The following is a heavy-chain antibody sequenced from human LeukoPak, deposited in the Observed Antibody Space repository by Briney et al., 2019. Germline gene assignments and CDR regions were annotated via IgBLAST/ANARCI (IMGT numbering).Heavy chain of an antibody. CDR1: GGSISSSSYY. CDR3: RFQRGPSAAFDI. CDR2: ISTTGSII. V-gene: IGHV3-11*04. D-gene: IGHD6-25*01. J-gene: IGHJ3*02. Sequence: LSLTCTVSGGSISSSSYYWGWIRQAPGKGLEWLAYISTTGSIIKYVDSVKGRFTISRDNAKNSLFLQMDSLRGEDSAVYATRFQRGPSAAFDIWGQGTKVTVSS.